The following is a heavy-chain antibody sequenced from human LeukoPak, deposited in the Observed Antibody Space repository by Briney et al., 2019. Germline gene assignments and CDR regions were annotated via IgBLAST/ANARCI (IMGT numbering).Heavy chain of an antibody. CDR3: ASSPNYGSWYDY. Sequence: ASVKASCKASGYTFTSYDINWVRQATGQGLEWMGWMNPNSGNTGYAQKFQGRVTMTRNTSISTAYMELSSLRSEDTAVYYCASSPNYGSWYDYWGQGTLVTVSS. D-gene: IGHD6-13*01. CDR2: MNPNSGNT. CDR1: GYTFTSYD. V-gene: IGHV1-8*01. J-gene: IGHJ4*02.